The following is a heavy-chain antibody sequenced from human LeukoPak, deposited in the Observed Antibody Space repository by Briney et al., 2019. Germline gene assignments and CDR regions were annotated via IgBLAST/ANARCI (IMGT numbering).Heavy chain of an antibody. D-gene: IGHD5-24*01. CDR2: IWYDGSNK. V-gene: IGHV3-33*01. Sequence: GGSLRLSCAASGFTFSSYGRHWVRQAPGKGLEWVAVIWYDGSNKYYADSVKGRFTISRDNSKNTLYLQMNSLRAEDTAVYYCARDEGIEMATITVDYWGQGTLVTVSS. CDR1: GFTFSSYG. CDR3: ARDEGIEMATITVDY. J-gene: IGHJ4*02.